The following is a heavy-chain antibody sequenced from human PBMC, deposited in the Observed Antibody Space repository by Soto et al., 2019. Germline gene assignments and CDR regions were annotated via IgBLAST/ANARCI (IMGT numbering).Heavy chain of an antibody. CDR1: GFTFSNAW. CDR2: IKSKTDGGTT. V-gene: IGHV3-15*07. D-gene: IGHD3-3*01. CDR3: TTDDRITIFGVVIPTSYGMDV. J-gene: IGHJ6*02. Sequence: GGSLRLSCAACGFTFSNAWMNWVRQAPGKGLEWVGRIKSKTDGGTTDYAAPVKGRFTISRDDSKNTLYLQMNSLKTEDTAVYYCTTDDRITIFGVVIPTSYGMDVWGQGTTVPVSS.